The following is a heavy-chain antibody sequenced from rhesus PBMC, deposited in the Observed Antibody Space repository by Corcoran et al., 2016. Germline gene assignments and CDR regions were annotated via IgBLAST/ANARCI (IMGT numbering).Heavy chain of an antibody. J-gene: IGHJ4*01. Sequence: QVQLQESGPGVVKPSETLSLTCAVSGYSISSGYDWSWLRQPPGKGLEWIGYINGSSGSTNYNPSRKNRVTISKDTSKNQFSLKLSSVTAADTAVYYCAQRVVFTASFDYWGQGVLVTVSS. CDR1: GYSISSGYD. CDR3: AQRVVFTASFDY. D-gene: IGHD2-27*01. V-gene: IGHV4-76*01. CDR2: INGSSGST.